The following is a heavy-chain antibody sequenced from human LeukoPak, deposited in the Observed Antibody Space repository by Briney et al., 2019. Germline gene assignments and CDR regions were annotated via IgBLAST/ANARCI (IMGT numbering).Heavy chain of an antibody. J-gene: IGHJ5*02. D-gene: IGHD2-2*01. V-gene: IGHV4-34*01. CDR3: ARERSPVAKLGWFDP. CDR2: INHSGST. Sequence: SETLSLTCAVYGGSFSGYYWDWIRQPPGKGLEWIGEINHSGSTNYNPSLKSRVTISVDTSKNQFSLKLSSVTAADTAVYYCARERSPVAKLGWFDPWGQGTLVTVSS. CDR1: GGSFSGYY.